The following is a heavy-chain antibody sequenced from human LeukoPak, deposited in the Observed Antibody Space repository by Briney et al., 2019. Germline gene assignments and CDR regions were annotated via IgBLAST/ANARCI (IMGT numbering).Heavy chain of an antibody. CDR1: GYTFTFYG. D-gene: IGHD3-3*01. J-gene: IGHJ4*02. CDR2: ISAYNVNT. V-gene: IGHV1-18*01. CDR3: ARAPYDCWSGYYHY. Sequence: GASVKVSCKASGYTFTFYGNSWGWLGHGDGLEWEGWISAYNVNTNDEQKLQRRVTTTTDASTSVAYMELRSLRSDDTAVYCCARAPYDCWSGYYHYWGQGTLVTVSS.